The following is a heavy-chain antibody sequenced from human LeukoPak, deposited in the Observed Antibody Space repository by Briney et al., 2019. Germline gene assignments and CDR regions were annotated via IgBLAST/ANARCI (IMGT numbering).Heavy chain of an antibody. CDR2: IYTGGST. V-gene: IGHV3-53*01. CDR1: GFTVSTTY. D-gene: IGHD2-15*01. CDR3: AKNGDRGAYCTGGTCCPYFYYYMDV. J-gene: IGHJ6*03. Sequence: GGSLRLSCAAAGFTVSTTYMSWVRQAPGKGLEWVAIIYTGGSTYYAHCVKGRFTISRDNSKNRVYLQMNSLRGEDTAIYYCAKNGDRGAYCTGGTCCPYFYYYMDVWGKGTTVTI.